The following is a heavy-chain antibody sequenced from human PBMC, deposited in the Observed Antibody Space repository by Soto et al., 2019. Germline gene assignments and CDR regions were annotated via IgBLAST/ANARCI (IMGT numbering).Heavy chain of an antibody. CDR2: IDPSDSYT. Sequence: GESLKISCKGYGYRFPSYWINWVRQMPGKGLEWMGRIDPSDSYTKYTPSFQGHVTISVDKSISTAYLQWSSLKASDTAMYYCARSNYDFWSGQPPVYGMDVWGQETTVTVSS. CDR1: GYRFPSYW. J-gene: IGHJ6*02. D-gene: IGHD3-3*01. CDR3: ARSNYDFWSGQPPVYGMDV. V-gene: IGHV5-10-1*01.